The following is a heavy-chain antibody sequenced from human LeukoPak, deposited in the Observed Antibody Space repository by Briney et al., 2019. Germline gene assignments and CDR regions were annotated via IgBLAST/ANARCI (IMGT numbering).Heavy chain of an antibody. CDR3: ARLLGRYWYFDL. V-gene: IGHV5-10-1*01. J-gene: IGHJ2*01. Sequence: GESLKISFTGSGYTFTSYWISWVRQMPGKGLEWMGMIDPTDSYTNYSPSFQGHVTFSADKSINTAHLQLRGLKASDTAIYYCARLLGRYWYFDLWGRGTLVTVSS. CDR1: GYTFTSYW. CDR2: IDPTDSYT.